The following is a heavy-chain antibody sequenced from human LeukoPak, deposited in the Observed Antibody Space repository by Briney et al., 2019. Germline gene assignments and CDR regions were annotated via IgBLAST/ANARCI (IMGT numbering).Heavy chain of an antibody. D-gene: IGHD6-13*01. V-gene: IGHV4-59*01. CDR1: GDSISTYY. J-gene: IGHJ1*01. Sequence: PSETLSLTCTVSGDSISTYYWSWIRQPPGKGLEWIGYISDSGSTNYNPSLESRVTISVDTSKNQFSLRLSSVTAADTAIYYCARSPTYSTTWYIYFQHWGQGTLVTVSS. CDR2: ISDSGST. CDR3: ARSPTYSTTWYIYFQH.